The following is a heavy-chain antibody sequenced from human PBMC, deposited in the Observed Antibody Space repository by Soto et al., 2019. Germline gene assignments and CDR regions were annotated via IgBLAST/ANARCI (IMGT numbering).Heavy chain of an antibody. D-gene: IGHD5-18*01. J-gene: IGHJ6*02. CDR3: ARDFRARTPNVDTAMVTSGDGMDV. CDR2: INPSGGST. V-gene: IGHV1-46*01. CDR1: GYTFTSYY. Sequence: ASVKVSCKASGYTFTSYYMHWVRQAPGQGLEWMGIINPSGGSTSYAQKFQGRVTMTRDTSTSTVYMELSSLRSEDTAVYYCARDFRARTPNVDTAMVTSGDGMDVWGQGTTVTVSS.